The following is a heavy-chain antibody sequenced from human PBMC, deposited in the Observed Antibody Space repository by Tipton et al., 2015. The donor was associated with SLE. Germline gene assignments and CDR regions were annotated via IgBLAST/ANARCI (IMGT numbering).Heavy chain of an antibody. V-gene: IGHV4-34*01. D-gene: IGHD3-3*01. CDR2: INHSGST. Sequence: TLSLTCAVYGASLNDYYWTWIRQPPGKGLEWIGDINHSGSTDCNPSLKSRVTMSVDTSKNQFSLNLTSVTAAGTALYYCARCTIFGVVRGSFDCWAQGTLITVSS. CDR1: GASLNDYY. CDR3: ARCTIFGVVRGSFDC. J-gene: IGHJ4*02.